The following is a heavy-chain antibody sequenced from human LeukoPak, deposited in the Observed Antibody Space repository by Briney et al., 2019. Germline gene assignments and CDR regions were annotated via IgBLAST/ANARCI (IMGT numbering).Heavy chain of an antibody. V-gene: IGHV1-69*06. D-gene: IGHD2-2*01. CDR2: IIPIFGTA. Sequence: SVKVSCKASGGTFSSYAISWVRQAPGQGLEWMGGIIPIFGTANYAQKFQGRVTITADKSTSTAYMELSSLRYEDTDVYLCASGLGYCSSTSCYALGYWGQGTLVSVSS. J-gene: IGHJ4*02. CDR1: GGTFSSYA. CDR3: ASGLGYCSSTSCYALGY.